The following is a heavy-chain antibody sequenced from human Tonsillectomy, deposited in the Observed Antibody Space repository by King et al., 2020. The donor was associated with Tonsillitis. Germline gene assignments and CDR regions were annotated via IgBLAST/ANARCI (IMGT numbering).Heavy chain of an antibody. CDR2: IYSGGST. Sequence: VQLVESGGNLVQPGGSLRLSCAASGLAVSNHYMNWVRQPPGKGLEWVSVIYSGGSTYYADSVRGRFTISRHDSKNTLYLQMNSLGPDDTAVYYCAGAKRWGLDAWGQGTLVTVSP. CDR1: GLAVSNHY. J-gene: IGHJ5*02. V-gene: IGHV3-53*04. CDR3: AGAKRWGLDA. D-gene: IGHD2-21*02.